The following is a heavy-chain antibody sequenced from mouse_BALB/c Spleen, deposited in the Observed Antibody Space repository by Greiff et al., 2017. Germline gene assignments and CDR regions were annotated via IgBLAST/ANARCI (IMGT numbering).Heavy chain of an antibody. Sequence: QVHVKQSGAELVRPGASVTLSCKASGYTFTDYEMHWVKQTPVHGLEWIGAIDPETGGTAYNQKFKGKATLTADKSSSTAYMELRSLTSEDSAVYYCTSYGNPYAMDYWGQGTSVTVSS. CDR1: GYTFTDYE. D-gene: IGHD2-1*01. CDR3: TSYGNPYAMDY. J-gene: IGHJ4*01. CDR2: IDPETGGT. V-gene: IGHV1-15*01.